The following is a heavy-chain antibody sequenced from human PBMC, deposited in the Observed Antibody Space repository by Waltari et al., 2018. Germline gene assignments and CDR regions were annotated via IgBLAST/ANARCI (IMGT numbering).Heavy chain of an antibody. V-gene: IGHV1-69-2*01. CDR2: VDHEDGET. CDR3: ATLMVWFGEPDAFDI. D-gene: IGHD3-10*01. Sequence: EVQLVQSGAEVKKPGATVTISCKASGYTFTDYYMHWVQQAPGKGLEWMGRVDHEDGETIYAEKFQGRVTITSDTTTDTAYMELSSLRSDDTAVYYCATLMVWFGEPDAFDIWGQGTMVTVSS. CDR1: GYTFTDYY. J-gene: IGHJ3*02.